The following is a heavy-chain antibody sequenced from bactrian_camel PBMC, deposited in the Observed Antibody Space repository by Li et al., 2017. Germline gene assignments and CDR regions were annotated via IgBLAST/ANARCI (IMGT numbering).Heavy chain of an antibody. V-gene: IGHV3S55*01. D-gene: IGHD2*01. Sequence: HVQLVESGGGSVQAGESLRLSCAASGWTSGRYCMGWFRQDPGKERDGVAVISSDRRTRYADSVKGRFTISRDNAKNTLYLQMNSLKPDDTAVYYCVRDSRGGSYVYWGQGTQVTVS. CDR2: ISSDRRT. CDR3: VRDSRGGSYVY. CDR1: GWTSGRYC. J-gene: IGHJ4*01.